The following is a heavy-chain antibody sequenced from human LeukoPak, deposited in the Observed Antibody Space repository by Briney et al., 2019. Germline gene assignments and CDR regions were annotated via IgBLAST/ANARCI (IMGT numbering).Heavy chain of an antibody. CDR2: IKQDGSEK. D-gene: IGHD3-16*01. CDR1: GFTFSSYW. CDR3: ARAHWGTDY. Sequence: GGSLRLSSAASGFTFSSYWMSWVRQAPGKGLEWVANIKQDGSEKYYVDSVTGRFTISRDNAKNSLFLQMNTLRAEDTAVYYCARAHWGTDYWGQGTQVTVSS. J-gene: IGHJ4*02. V-gene: IGHV3-7*01.